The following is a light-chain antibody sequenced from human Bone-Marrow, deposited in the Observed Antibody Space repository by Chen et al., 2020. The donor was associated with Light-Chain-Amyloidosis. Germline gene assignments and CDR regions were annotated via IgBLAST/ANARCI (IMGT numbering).Light chain of an antibody. CDR1: NSNIGINY. Sequence: QPVLTQPPSVPAAPGQKVTTSCSGSNSNIGINYVSWYQQHPGTSPKLLIYENNQRPSEIPDRFSGSKSGTSATLGVAGLQTGDEADYYCATWDSSLTVWMLGGGTKLTVL. CDR3: ATWDSSLTVWM. CDR2: ENN. J-gene: IGLJ3*02. V-gene: IGLV1-51*02.